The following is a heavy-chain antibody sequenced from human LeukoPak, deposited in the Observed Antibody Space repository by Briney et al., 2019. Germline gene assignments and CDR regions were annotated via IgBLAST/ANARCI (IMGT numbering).Heavy chain of an antibody. V-gene: IGHV4-59*12. J-gene: IGHJ4*02. CDR1: GGSISSYY. Sequence: SETLSLTCTVSGGSISSYYWSWIRQPPGKGLEWIGNIYYSGSTNYNPSLKSRVTISVDTSKNQFSLKLSSVTAADTAVYYCARVSWELSFSNHFDYWGQGTLVTVSS. D-gene: IGHD3-16*02. CDR2: IYYSGST. CDR3: ARVSWELSFSNHFDY.